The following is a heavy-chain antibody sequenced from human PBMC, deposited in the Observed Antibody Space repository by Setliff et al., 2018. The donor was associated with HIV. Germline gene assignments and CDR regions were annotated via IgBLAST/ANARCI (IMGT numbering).Heavy chain of an antibody. J-gene: IGHJ4*02. CDR2: ISGSGGST. D-gene: IGHD3-3*01. V-gene: IGHV3-23*01. CDR1: GLTFSSYA. Sequence: LRLSCAASGLTFSSYAMSWVRQAPGKGLEWVSAISGSGGSTYYADSVKGRFTISRDNSKNTLYLQMNSLTAEDTAVYYCARDVSWRVRTYIDYWGQGALVTVSS. CDR3: ARDVSWRVRTYIDY.